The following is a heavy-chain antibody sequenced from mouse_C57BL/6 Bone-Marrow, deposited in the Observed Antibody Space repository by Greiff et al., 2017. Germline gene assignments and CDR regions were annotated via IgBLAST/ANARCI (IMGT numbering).Heavy chain of an antibody. CDR1: GFTFSDYY. CDR3: ARHGITTVVRRGYFDV. J-gene: IGHJ1*03. CDR2: ISNGGGST. D-gene: IGHD1-1*01. V-gene: IGHV5-12*01. Sequence: EVKLMESGGGLVQPGGSLKLSCAASGFTFSDYYMYWVRQTPEKRLEWVAYISNGGGSTYYPDTVKGRFTISRYNAKNTLYLQMSRLKSEDTAMYYCARHGITTVVRRGYFDVWGTGTTVTVSS.